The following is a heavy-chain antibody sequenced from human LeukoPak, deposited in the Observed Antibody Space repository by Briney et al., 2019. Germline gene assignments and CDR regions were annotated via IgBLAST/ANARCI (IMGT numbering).Heavy chain of an antibody. CDR1: GGGISSSNW. CDR3: ARGVPVAGLDF. CDR2: IYHSGST. V-gene: IGHV4-4*02. J-gene: IGHJ4*02. D-gene: IGHD6-19*01. Sequence: SETLSLTCADSGGGISSSNWWSWVRQPPGKGLEWIGEIYHSGSTNYNPSLKSRVTISVDKSKNQFSLKLSSVTAADTAVYHCARGVPVAGLDFWGQGTLVTVSS.